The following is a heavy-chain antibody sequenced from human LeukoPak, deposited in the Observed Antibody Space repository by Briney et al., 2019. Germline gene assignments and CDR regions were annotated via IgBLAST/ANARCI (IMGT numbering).Heavy chain of an antibody. Sequence: GGSLRLSCAASGFTFSSYWMHWVRQAPGKGLVWVSRINSDGSSTSYADSVKGRFTISRDNAKNSLYLQMNSLRAEDTAVYYYASTLCSDDNCYFDYYYYMDVWGKGTTVTISS. D-gene: IGHD2-15*01. J-gene: IGHJ6*03. CDR3: ASTLCSDDNCYFDYYYYMDV. CDR1: GFTFSSYW. CDR2: INSDGSST. V-gene: IGHV3-74*01.